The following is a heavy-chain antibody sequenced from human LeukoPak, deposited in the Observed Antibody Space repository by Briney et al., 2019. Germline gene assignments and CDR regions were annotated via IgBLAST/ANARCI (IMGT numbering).Heavy chain of an antibody. V-gene: IGHV4-34*01. Sequence: SETLSLTCAVYGGSFNGYYWSWIRQPPGKGLERIGEINHSGSTNYNPSLKSRVTISVDTSKNQFSLKLSSVTAADTAVYYCARGTAYYDFWSGLLGDYWGQGTLVTVSS. J-gene: IGHJ4*02. CDR1: GGSFNGYY. D-gene: IGHD3-3*01. CDR3: ARGTAYYDFWSGLLGDY. CDR2: INHSGST.